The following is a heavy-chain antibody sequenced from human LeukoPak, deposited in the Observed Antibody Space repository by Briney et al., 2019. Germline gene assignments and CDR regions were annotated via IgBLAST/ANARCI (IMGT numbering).Heavy chain of an antibody. J-gene: IGHJ3*02. CDR2: IYYSGST. V-gene: IGHV4-59*01. CDR3: ARDRGRNWNDGPHAFDI. D-gene: IGHD1-20*01. Sequence: PSETLSPTCTVSGGSISSYYWSWLRQPPGKGLEWIGYIYYSGSTNYNPSLKSRVTISVDTSKNQFSLKLSSVTAADTAVYYCARDRGRNWNDGPHAFDIWGQGTMVTVSS. CDR1: GGSISSYY.